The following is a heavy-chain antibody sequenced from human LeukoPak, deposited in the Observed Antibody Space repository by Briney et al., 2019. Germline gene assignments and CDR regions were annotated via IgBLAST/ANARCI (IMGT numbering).Heavy chain of an antibody. J-gene: IGHJ5*02. V-gene: IGHV3-23*01. CDR1: GCIYSRYA. CDR3: AKDLRGWFDP. CDR2: ICGSGGST. Sequence: PGWALSLSFPSCGCIYSRYAMSGLRPPGCRGVAWVSAICGSGGSTYYADSVQGRFTISRDNSKNTLYLQMNSLRAEDTAVYYCAKDLRGWFDPWGQGTLVTVSS.